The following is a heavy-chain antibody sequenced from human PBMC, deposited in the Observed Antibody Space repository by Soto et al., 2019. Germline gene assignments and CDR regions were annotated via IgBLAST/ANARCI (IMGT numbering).Heavy chain of an antibody. CDR1: GFTVSSNY. CDR2: IYSGGST. CDR3: ASPPPYYDFWSGEPQNYYMDV. Sequence: GGSLRLSCAASGFTVSSNYMSWVRQAPGKGLEWVSVIYSGGSTYYADSVKGRFTIPRDNSKNTLYLQMNSLRAEDTAVYYCASPPPYYDFWSGEPQNYYMDVWGKGTTVTVSS. V-gene: IGHV3-66*01. D-gene: IGHD3-3*01. J-gene: IGHJ6*03.